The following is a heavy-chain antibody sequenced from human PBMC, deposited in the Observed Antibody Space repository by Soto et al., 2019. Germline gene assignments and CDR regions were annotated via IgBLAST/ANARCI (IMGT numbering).Heavy chain of an antibody. Sequence: QLQLQESGPGLVKPSETLSLTCSVSGGSISRSGHYWGWLRQPPGKGLEWIGSIYYTGNTYHNPSRKSRATISVDTSKNQFSLKLSSVTAADTAVYYCARQDCSGGSCPDAFDIWGQGILVTVS. CDR3: ARQDCSGGSCPDAFDI. D-gene: IGHD2-15*01. V-gene: IGHV4-39*01. J-gene: IGHJ3*02. CDR1: GGSISRSGHY. CDR2: IYYTGNT.